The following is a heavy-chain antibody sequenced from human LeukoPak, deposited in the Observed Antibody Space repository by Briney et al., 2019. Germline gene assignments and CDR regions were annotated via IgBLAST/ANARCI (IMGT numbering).Heavy chain of an antibody. J-gene: IGHJ6*02. CDR3: ARDGTQRYYDFWSGYSGYYYGMDV. Sequence: GGSLRLSCAASGFTFSDYYMSWIRQAPGKGLEWASYISSSGSTIYYADSVKGRFTISRDNAKNSLYLQMNSLRAEDTAVYYCARDGTQRYYDFWSGYSGYYYGMDVWGQGTTVTVSS. CDR1: GFTFSDYY. V-gene: IGHV3-11*01. D-gene: IGHD3-3*01. CDR2: ISSSGSTI.